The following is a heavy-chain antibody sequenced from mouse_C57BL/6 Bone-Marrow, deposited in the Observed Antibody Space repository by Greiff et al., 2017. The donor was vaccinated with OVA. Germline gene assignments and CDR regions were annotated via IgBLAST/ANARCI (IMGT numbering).Heavy chain of an antibody. V-gene: IGHV1-15*01. CDR3: TRKGNGYYFDY. CDR1: GYTFTDYE. Sequence: LQESGAELVRPGASVTLSCKASGYTFTDYEMHWVKQTPVHGLEWIGAIDPETGGTAYNQKFKGKAILTADKSSSTAYMELRSLTSEDSAVYYCTRKGNGYYFDYWGQGTTLTVSS. CDR2: IDPETGGT. J-gene: IGHJ2*01.